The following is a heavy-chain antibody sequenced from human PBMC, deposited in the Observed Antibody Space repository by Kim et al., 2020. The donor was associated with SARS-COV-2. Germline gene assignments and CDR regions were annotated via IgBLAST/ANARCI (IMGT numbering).Heavy chain of an antibody. CDR1: GDSVSSISVT. Sequence: SQTLSLTCAISGDSVSSISVTWNWIRQSPSRGLEWLGRTYYRSKWYNDYAVSVRSRIAVNPDTSKNQFSLQLSSVTPDDTAVYYCARAYSWAFDYWDQGTLVTVSS. D-gene: IGHD2-15*01. CDR2: TYYRSKWYN. J-gene: IGHJ4*02. V-gene: IGHV6-1*01. CDR3: ARAYSWAFDY.